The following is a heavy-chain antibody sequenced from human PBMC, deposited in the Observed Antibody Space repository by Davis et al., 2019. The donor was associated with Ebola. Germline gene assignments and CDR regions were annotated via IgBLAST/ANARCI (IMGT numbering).Heavy chain of an antibody. CDR3: AKDFPRKGDY. V-gene: IGHV3-23*01. J-gene: IGHJ4*02. CDR1: GFTFSSYA. Sequence: GESLKISCAASGFTFSSYAMSWVRQAPGKGLEWVSAISGSGGSTYYADSVNGRFSISRDNSKNTLYLQMNSLRADDTAVYYCAKDFPRKGDYWGQGTLVTVSS. CDR2: ISGSGGST.